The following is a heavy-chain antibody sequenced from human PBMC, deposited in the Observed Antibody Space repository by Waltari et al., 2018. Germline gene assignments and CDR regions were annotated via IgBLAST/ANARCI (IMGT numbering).Heavy chain of an antibody. CDR2: INPNSGNT. Sequence: QVQLVQSGAEVKKPGASVKVSCKASGYTFTSYDINWMRQAAGQGLEWMGWINPNSGNTGYAQRFQGRLTITRDTSISTAYMELSSLRSEDTAIYYCARVMGSVDFWGQGTLVTVSS. CDR1: GYTFTSYD. V-gene: IGHV1-8*03. D-gene: IGHD3-16*01. J-gene: IGHJ4*02. CDR3: ARVMGSVDF.